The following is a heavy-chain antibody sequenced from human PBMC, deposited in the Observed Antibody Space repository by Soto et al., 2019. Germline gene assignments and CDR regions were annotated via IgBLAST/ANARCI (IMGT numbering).Heavy chain of an antibody. D-gene: IGHD2-21*02. V-gene: IGHV3-48*03. Sequence: EGSLRLSCVASGCTFSNYEMNWVRQAPGKGLEWVSYTSTSGYIIYYADSVKGRFTISRDNAKNSLFLQMNSLRVEDTAVYYCARDSLTLTADPPNAFDIWGQGTLVTVSS. CDR3: ARDSLTLTADPPNAFDI. J-gene: IGHJ3*02. CDR2: TSTSGYII. CDR1: GCTFSNYE.